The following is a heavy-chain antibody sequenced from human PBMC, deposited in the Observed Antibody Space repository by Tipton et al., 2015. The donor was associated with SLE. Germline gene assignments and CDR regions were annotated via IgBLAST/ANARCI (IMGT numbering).Heavy chain of an antibody. D-gene: IGHD6-13*01. V-gene: IGHV4-59*01. CDR2: IYYSGST. Sequence: TLSLTYTVSGGSISSYNCSWIRQPPGKGLAWIGYIYYSGSTNYNPSLKSRVTISVDTSKNQFSLKLSSVTAADTAVYYCAREGQQLVYFDLWGRGTLVTVSS. CDR3: AREGQQLVYFDL. J-gene: IGHJ2*01. CDR1: GGSISSYN.